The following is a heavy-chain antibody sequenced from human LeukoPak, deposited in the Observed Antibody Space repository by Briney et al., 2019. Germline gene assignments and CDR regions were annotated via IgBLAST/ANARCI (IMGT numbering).Heavy chain of an antibody. Sequence: GGSLRLSCAASGFTFSSYAMHWVRQAPGKGLEWVAVISYDGSNKYYADSVKGRFTISRDNSKNTLYLQMNSLRAEDTAVYYCANYYYDTSGYKNWGQGTLATVSS. CDR3: ANYYYDTSGYKN. J-gene: IGHJ4*02. V-gene: IGHV3-30-3*01. CDR2: ISYDGSNK. CDR1: GFTFSSYA. D-gene: IGHD3-22*01.